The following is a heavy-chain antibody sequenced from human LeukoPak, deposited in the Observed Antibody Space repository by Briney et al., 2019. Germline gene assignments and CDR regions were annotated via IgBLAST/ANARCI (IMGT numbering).Heavy chain of an antibody. CDR3: ARDAVDTANAV. D-gene: IGHD5-18*01. CDR2: INSDGSIT. CDR1: GFTFSAYD. Sequence: GGSLRLSCAASGFTFSAYDMNWVRQTPGKGLEWVSHINSDGSITGYADSVKGRFTISRDNAKNTLYLQMNSLRAEDTAVYYCARDAVDTANAVWGQGTTVTVSS. J-gene: IGHJ6*02. V-gene: IGHV3-74*01.